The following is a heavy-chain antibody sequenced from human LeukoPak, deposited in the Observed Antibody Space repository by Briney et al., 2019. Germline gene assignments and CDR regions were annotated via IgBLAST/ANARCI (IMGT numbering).Heavy chain of an antibody. V-gene: IGHV4-59*01. CDR1: GDSISSYY. Sequence: SETLSLTCTVSGDSISSYYWSWIRQPPGKGLKWIGYIFYSGSTNYNPSLKSRLTISVDTSKNQFSLKLSSVTAADTAVYYCARDTGSYSFDYWGQGTLVTVSS. J-gene: IGHJ4*02. D-gene: IGHD1-26*01. CDR2: IFYSGST. CDR3: ARDTGSYSFDY.